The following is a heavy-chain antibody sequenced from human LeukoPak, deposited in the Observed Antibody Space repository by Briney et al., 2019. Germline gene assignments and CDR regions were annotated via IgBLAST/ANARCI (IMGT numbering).Heavy chain of an antibody. CDR1: GASISRYY. CDR3: ARLKATVSIHAYFDS. Sequence: SETLSLTCTVSGASISRYYWTWIRQPPGKGLEWIGYIDHSGSTNYNPSLKSRVSISSDTSKNQFSLELSSVTAADTAVYYCARLKATVSIHAYFDSWGQGTLVTVSS. V-gene: IGHV4-59*01. J-gene: IGHJ4*02. CDR2: IDHSGST. D-gene: IGHD4-17*01.